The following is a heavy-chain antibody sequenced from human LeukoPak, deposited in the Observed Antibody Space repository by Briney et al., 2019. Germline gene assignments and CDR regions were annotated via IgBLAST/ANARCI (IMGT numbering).Heavy chain of an antibody. CDR2: ISAYNGNT. V-gene: IGHV1-18*01. Sequence: ASVKVSCKASGYTFTSYGISWVRQAPGQGLEWMGWISAYNGNTNYEQKLQGRVSMTTDTSTSTAYMELRSLRSDDTAVYYCARGGTYYYDSSGYYEALDYWGQGTLVIVSS. J-gene: IGHJ4*02. CDR1: GYTFTSYG. CDR3: ARGGTYYYDSSGYYEALDY. D-gene: IGHD3-22*01.